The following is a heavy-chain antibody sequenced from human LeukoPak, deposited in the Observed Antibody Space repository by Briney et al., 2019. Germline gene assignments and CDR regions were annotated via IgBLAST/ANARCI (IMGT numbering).Heavy chain of an antibody. D-gene: IGHD3/OR15-3a*01. CDR2: INTIGGST. V-gene: IGHV3-64*01. CDR1: GLIFSNYD. CDR3: ERRGLLNPWTGYNARDL. J-gene: IGHJ4*02. Sequence: PGGSLRLSCAPSGLIFSNYDMHWVRQAPGKGLEYVSSINTIGGSTYYATSVKGRFTISRDGRTDTLYLQLGSVRPEGTGVYLCERRGLLNPWTGYNARDLWGQGNLVSVFS.